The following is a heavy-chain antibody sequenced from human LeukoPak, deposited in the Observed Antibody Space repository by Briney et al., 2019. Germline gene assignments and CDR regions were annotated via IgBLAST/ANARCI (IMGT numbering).Heavy chain of an antibody. CDR1: GGSISSYY. CDR2: IYYSGST. CDR3: ARSREWLRYFQH. D-gene: IGHD5-24*01. Sequence: SETLSLTCTVSGGSISSYYWGWIRQPPGKGLEWIGNIYYSGSTNYNPSLKSRVTISVDTSKNQFSLKLSSVTAADTAVYYCARSREWLRYFQHWGQGTLVTVSS. V-gene: IGHV4-59*01. J-gene: IGHJ1*01.